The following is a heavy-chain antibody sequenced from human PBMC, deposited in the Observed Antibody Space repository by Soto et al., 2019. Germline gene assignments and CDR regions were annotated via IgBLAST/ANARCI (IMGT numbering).Heavy chain of an antibody. CDR2: ISAYNGNT. CDR3: ARRRAELLWFGELPEPSYYYYYGMDV. D-gene: IGHD3-10*01. V-gene: IGHV1-18*01. J-gene: IGHJ6*02. CDR1: GYTFTSYG. Sequence: ASVKVSCKASGYTFTSYGISWVRQAPGQGLEWMGWISAYNGNTNYAQKLQGRVTMTTDTSTSTAYMELRSRRSDDTAVYYCARRRAELLWFGELPEPSYYYYYGMDVWGQGTTVTVSS.